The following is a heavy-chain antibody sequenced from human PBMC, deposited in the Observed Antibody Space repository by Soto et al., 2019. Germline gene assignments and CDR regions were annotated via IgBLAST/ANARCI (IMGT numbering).Heavy chain of an antibody. J-gene: IGHJ4*02. V-gene: IGHV1-46*01. Sequence: ASVKVSCKASGYTFTSYYVHWVRQAPGQGLEWMGVINPSGGTTSYAQKFQGRVTMTRDTSTNTVYMELSSLRSEDTAVYYCARDRDPAMVYDFDCWGQGTLVTVSS. CDR3: ARDRDPAMVYDFDC. CDR2: INPSGGTT. CDR1: GYTFTSYY. D-gene: IGHD5-18*01.